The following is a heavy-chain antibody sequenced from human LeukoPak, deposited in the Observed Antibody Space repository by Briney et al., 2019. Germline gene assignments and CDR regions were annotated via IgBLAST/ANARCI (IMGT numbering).Heavy chain of an antibody. CDR2: IYPGDSDT. J-gene: IGHJ4*02. D-gene: IGHD3-22*01. V-gene: IGHV5-51*01. Sequence: GESLKISCKGSGYSFTSYWIAWVRQMPGKGLEWMGIIYPGDSDTSCSPSFQGQVTISADKSISTAYLQWSSLKASDTAMYYCARHSYDSSGYYPTAFDYWGQGTLVTVSS. CDR1: GYSFTSYW. CDR3: ARHSYDSSGYYPTAFDY.